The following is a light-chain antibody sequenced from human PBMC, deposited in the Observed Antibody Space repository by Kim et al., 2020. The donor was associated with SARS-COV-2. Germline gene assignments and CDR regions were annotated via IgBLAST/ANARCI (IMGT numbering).Light chain of an antibody. CDR1: QSVSSSY. CDR2: RAS. Sequence: EIVLTQSPGTLSLSPGERATISCRASQSVSSSYLAWYQQKPGQAPRLLIYRASSRATGIPDRFSGSGSGTDFTLTISRLEPEDFAVYYCQQYSNSRTFGQGTKVDIK. J-gene: IGKJ1*01. V-gene: IGKV3-20*01. CDR3: QQYSNSRT.